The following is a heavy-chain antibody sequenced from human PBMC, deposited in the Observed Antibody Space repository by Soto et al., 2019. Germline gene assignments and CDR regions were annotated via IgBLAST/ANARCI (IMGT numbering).Heavy chain of an antibody. Sequence: VQLMQSGAEVKQPGSSVKVSCKASGGTFSSHSINWVRQAPGQGLEWMGGIITLFGTANYAQHFQGRVTITADQSTSTAYTDLNRLRSDDTAVYYCATGVCYGDFSAALLDWGQGTLVTVSS. J-gene: IGHJ4*02. CDR3: ATGVCYGDFSAALLD. V-gene: IGHV1-69*01. CDR1: GGTFSSHS. CDR2: IITLFGTA. D-gene: IGHD4-17*01.